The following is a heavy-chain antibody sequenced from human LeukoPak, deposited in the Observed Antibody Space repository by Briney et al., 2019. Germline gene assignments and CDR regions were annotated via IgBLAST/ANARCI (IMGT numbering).Heavy chain of an antibody. CDR1: GGSISSSIYY. CDR3: ARDLRSGYDLSWFDP. D-gene: IGHD5-12*01. V-gene: IGHV4-39*07. Sequence: SETLSLTCTVSGGSISSSIYYWGWIRQPPGKGLEWIGSIYYSGSTYYNPSLKSRVTISVDTSKNQFSLKLSSVTAADTAVYYCARDLRSGYDLSWFDPWGQGTLVTVSS. CDR2: IYYSGST. J-gene: IGHJ5*02.